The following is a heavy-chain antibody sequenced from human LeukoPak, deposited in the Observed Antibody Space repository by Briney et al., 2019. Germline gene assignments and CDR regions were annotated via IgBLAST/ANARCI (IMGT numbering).Heavy chain of an antibody. J-gene: IGHJ4*02. CDR3: ARDRGYYYDSSGTLDY. CDR1: GSTFSDYY. CDR2: ISSSGSTI. V-gene: IGHV3-11*01. Sequence: GGSLRLSCAASGSTFSDYYMSWIRQAPGKGLEWVSYISSSGSTIYYADSVKGRFTISRDNAKNSLYLQMNSLRAEDTAVYYCARDRGYYYDSSGTLDYWGQGTLVTVSS. D-gene: IGHD3-22*01.